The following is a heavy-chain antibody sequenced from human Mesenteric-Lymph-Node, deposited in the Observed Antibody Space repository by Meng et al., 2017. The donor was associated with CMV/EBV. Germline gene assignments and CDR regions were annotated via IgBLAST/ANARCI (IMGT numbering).Heavy chain of an antibody. CDR1: GYTFSDYA. V-gene: IGHV1-3*01. Sequence: SGYTFSDYALHWVRQAPGQGLEWMGWINADNPDTKYSQKFQGRVAITRDTSASTAYMELSSLRFEDTAVYYCAATHGEVAAETLDYWGQGTLVTVSS. J-gene: IGHJ4*02. CDR3: AATHGEVAAETLDY. CDR2: INADNPDT. D-gene: IGHD2-2*01.